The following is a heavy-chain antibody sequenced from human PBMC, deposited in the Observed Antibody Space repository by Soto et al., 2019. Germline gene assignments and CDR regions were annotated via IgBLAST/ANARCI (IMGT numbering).Heavy chain of an antibody. CDR1: GFTFSSYA. V-gene: IGHV3-30-3*01. Sequence: QVQLVESGGGVVQPGRSLRLSCAASGFTFSSYAMHWVRQAPGEGLEWVAFISYDESNKYYADSVKGRFTISRDNSKNTLYLQMNSLRAEDTAVYYCARVRGSSWYEGAFDIWGQGTMVTVSS. D-gene: IGHD6-13*01. J-gene: IGHJ3*02. CDR3: ARVRGSSWYEGAFDI. CDR2: ISYDESNK.